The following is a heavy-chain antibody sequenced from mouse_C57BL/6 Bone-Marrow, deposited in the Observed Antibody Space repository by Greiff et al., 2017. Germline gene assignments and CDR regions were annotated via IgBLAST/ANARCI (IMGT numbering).Heavy chain of an antibody. J-gene: IGHJ1*03. CDR1: GYTFTSYW. CDR3: ARHYGSSYWYFDV. Sequence: VQLQQPGAELVKPGASVKMSCKASGYTFTSYWITWVKQRPGQGLEWIGDIYPGSGSTNYNEKFKSKATLTVDTSSSTAYMQLSSLTTVDSAVYSCARHYGSSYWYFDVWGTGTTVTVSS. CDR2: IYPGSGST. D-gene: IGHD1-1*01. V-gene: IGHV1-55*01.